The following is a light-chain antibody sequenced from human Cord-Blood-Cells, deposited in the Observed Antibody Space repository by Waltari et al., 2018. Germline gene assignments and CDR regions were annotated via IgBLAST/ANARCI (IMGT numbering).Light chain of an antibody. V-gene: IGLV2-23*01. J-gene: IGLJ3*02. CDR3: CSYAGGSTWV. CDR2: EGS. CDR1: SSDVGSYNL. Sequence: QSALTQPASVSGSPGQSITISCTGTSSDVGSYNLVSWYQQHPGKAPKLLIYEGSKRRSGVSKRVSGTRAGSTASLTIAGLHAEDEADYYCCSYAGGSTWVFGGGTKLTVL.